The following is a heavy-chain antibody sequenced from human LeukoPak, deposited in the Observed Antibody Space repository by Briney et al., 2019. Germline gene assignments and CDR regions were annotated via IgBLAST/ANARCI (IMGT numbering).Heavy chain of an antibody. CDR2: IYTSGST. D-gene: IGHD3-9*01. V-gene: IGHV4-4*07. J-gene: IGHJ4*02. CDR3: ARSPHILTGENFDY. Sequence: SETLSLTCTVSGGSISSYYWSWIRQPAGKGLERIGRIYTSGSTNYNPSLKSRVTMSVDTSKNQFSLKLSSVTAADTALYYCARSPHILTGENFDYWGQGTLVTVSS. CDR1: GGSISSYY.